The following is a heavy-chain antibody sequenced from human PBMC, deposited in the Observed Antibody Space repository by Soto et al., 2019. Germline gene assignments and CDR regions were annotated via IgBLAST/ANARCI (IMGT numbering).Heavy chain of an antibody. J-gene: IGHJ3*02. V-gene: IGHV3-21*01. CDR3: AREGLFPPAFDI. CDR2: ISSSSSYI. D-gene: IGHD2-21*01. Sequence: GGSLRLSCAASGFTFSSYSMNWVRQAPGKGLEWVSSISSSSSYIYYADSVKGRFTISRDNAKNSLYLQMNSLRAEDTAVYYCAREGLFPPAFDIWGQGTMVTVSS. CDR1: GFTFSSYS.